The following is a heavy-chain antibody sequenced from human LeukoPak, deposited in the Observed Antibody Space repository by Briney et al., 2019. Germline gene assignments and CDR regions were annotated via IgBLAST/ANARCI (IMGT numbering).Heavy chain of an antibody. D-gene: IGHD6-13*01. Sequence: SETLSLTCTVSGGSISSYYWSWIRQPAGKGLEWIGRIYTSGSTNHNPSLKSRVTMSVDTSKNQFSLKLGSVTAADTAVYYCARHGYIAAADALDIWGQGTMVTVSS. CDR2: IYTSGST. CDR3: ARHGYIAAADALDI. V-gene: IGHV4-4*07. J-gene: IGHJ3*02. CDR1: GGSISSYY.